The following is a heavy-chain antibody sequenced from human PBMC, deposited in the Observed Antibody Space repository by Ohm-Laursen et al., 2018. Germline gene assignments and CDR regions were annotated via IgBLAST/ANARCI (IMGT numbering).Heavy chain of an antibody. CDR2: ATGSGRYT. J-gene: IGHJ5*02. V-gene: IGHV3-23*01. CDR3: TKGLSGGTGHGNWFDP. Sequence: SLRLSCAASGFTFSGYAMSWVRQAPGKGLEWVSVATGSGRYTYYRDSVKGRFTISRDNSKNTLYLQMRSLRVEDTAVYYCTKGLSGGTGHGNWFDPWGQGTLVIVSS. CDR1: GFTFSGYA. D-gene: IGHD3-10*01.